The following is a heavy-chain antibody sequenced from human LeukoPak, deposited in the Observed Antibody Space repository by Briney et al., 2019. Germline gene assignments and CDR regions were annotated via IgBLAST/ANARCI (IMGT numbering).Heavy chain of an antibody. V-gene: IGHV1-2*02. CDR2: IKGDSGIP. D-gene: IGHD4-11*01. CDR1: GYMFTGHY. Sequence: ASVKVSCKASGYMFTGHYMHWVRQAPGQGLEFLAWIKGDSGIPKYAQKFQGRVTLTRDTSISTAYMELTELTSDDTAVYYRARELQYSREGYAFDLWGQGTMVTVSS. J-gene: IGHJ3*01. CDR3: ARELQYSREGYAFDL.